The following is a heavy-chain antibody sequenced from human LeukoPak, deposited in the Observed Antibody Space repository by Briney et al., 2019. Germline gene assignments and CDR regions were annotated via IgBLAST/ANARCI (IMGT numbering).Heavy chain of an antibody. V-gene: IGHV3-48*02. J-gene: IGHJ4*02. CDR3: ARDFDNSGYTFDY. Sequence: GGSLRLSCAASGFTFNTYSMNWVGQAPGKGLEWVSYISGSSRVIYYADSVKGRFTISRDNAKNSLYLQMNSLRDEDTAVYYCARDFDNSGYTFDYWGQGTLVTVSS. CDR2: ISGSSRVI. D-gene: IGHD3-22*01. CDR1: GFTFNTYS.